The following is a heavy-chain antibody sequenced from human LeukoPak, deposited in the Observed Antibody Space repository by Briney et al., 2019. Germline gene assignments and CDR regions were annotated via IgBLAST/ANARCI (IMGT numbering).Heavy chain of an antibody. V-gene: IGHV1-8*03. D-gene: IGHD5-18*01. CDR2: MNPNSGNT. CDR3: TRAPDTAMVIDY. Sequence: ASVKVSCKASGYTFTSYDINWVRQATGQGLEWMGWMNPNSGNTGYAQKFQGRVTITRNTSISTAYMELSSLRSEDTAVYYCTRAPDTAMVIDYWGQGTLVTVSS. J-gene: IGHJ4*02. CDR1: GYTFTSYD.